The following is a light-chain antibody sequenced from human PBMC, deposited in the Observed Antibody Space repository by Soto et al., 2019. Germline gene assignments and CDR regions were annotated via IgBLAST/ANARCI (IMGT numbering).Light chain of an antibody. CDR3: KTWDSSLSAWV. Sequence: QSVLTQPPSVSSATGQKVTISCSGSSSNIGNNYVSWYQQLPGTAPKLLIYENNKRPSGIPDRFSGSKSGTSATLGITGLQTGDEADYYCKTWDSSLSAWVLGGGTKLTVL. J-gene: IGLJ3*02. V-gene: IGLV1-51*01. CDR1: SSNIGNNY. CDR2: ENN.